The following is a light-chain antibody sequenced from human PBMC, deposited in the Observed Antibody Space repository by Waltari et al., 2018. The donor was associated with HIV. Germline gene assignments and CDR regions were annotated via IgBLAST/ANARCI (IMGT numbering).Light chain of an antibody. CDR1: SGHTNYA. Sequence: QLVLTQSLSASASLGASVKLTCPLSSGHTNYAIAWHQQQPEKGPRYLMNLKSDGSHSKGDGIPDRFSGSSSGAERYLTISSLQSEDEADYYCQTWGTGIQVFGGGTKLTVL. J-gene: IGLJ3*02. CDR3: QTWGTGIQV. V-gene: IGLV4-69*02. CDR2: LKSDGSH.